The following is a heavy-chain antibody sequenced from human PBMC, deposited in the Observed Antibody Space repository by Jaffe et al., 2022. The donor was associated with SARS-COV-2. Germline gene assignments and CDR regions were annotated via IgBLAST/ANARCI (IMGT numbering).Heavy chain of an antibody. CDR2: IYTSGST. CDR3: AREAWGYYFDY. J-gene: IGHJ4*02. D-gene: IGHD7-27*01. V-gene: IGHV4-61*02. Sequence: QVQLQESGPGLVKPSQTLSLTCTVSGGSISSGSYYWSWIRQPAGKGLEWIGRIYTSGSTNYNPSLKSRVTISVDTSKNQFSLKLSSVTAADTAVYYCAREAWGYYFDYWGQGTLVTVSS. CDR1: GGSISSGSYY.